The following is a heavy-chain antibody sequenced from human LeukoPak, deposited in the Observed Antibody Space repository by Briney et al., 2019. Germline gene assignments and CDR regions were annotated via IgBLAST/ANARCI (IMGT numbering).Heavy chain of an antibody. J-gene: IGHJ4*01. CDR2: INSNSDTV. Sequence: PGGSLRPSCAASGFTFRTYGMNWVRQAPGKGLEWISYINSNSDTVHYSNSVEGRFTISRDNAKNSLYLQMNSLRAEDTAMYYCARDTRGESDYWGHGTLVTVSS. CDR1: GFTFRTYG. CDR3: ARDTRGESDY. V-gene: IGHV3-48*04. D-gene: IGHD3-10*01.